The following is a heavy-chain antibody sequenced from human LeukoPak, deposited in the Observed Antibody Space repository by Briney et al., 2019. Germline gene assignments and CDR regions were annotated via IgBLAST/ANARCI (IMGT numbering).Heavy chain of an antibody. Sequence: QPGRSLRLSCAASGFTFSSYAMHWVRQAPGKGPEWVAVISYDGSNKYYADSVKGRFTISRDNSKNTLYLQMNSLRAEDTAVYYCAGSAAFDYWGQGTLVTVSS. J-gene: IGHJ4*02. CDR1: GFTFSSYA. CDR2: ISYDGSNK. V-gene: IGHV3-30*01. CDR3: AGSAAFDY. D-gene: IGHD6-6*01.